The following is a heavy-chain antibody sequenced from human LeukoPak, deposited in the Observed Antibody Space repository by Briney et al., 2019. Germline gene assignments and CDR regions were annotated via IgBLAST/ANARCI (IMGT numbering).Heavy chain of an antibody. J-gene: IGHJ4*02. CDR2: ISGGGGST. CDR1: GFTFSTYA. Sequence: PGGSLRLSCAASGFTFSTYAMSRVRQAPGKGLEWVSGISGGGGSTYYADSVKGRFTISRDNSKNTLYLQMNSLRAEDTAVYYCVRGLGGYWGQGTLVTVSS. D-gene: IGHD3-16*01. V-gene: IGHV3-23*01. CDR3: VRGLGGY.